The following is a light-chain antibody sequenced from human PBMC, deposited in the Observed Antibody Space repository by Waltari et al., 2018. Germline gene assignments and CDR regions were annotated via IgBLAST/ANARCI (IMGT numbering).Light chain of an antibody. CDR2: DVT. CDR1: NSDVGGYQY. Sequence: QSALTQPRSVSGSPGQSVTISCTGTNSDVGGYQYVSWYQLHPGKAPKLMIYDVTKRPSGVSDRFSGSKSGNTASLTISGLQTDDEADYYCCSYAGFSWVFGGGTELTVL. V-gene: IGLV2-11*01. CDR3: CSYAGFSWV. J-gene: IGLJ3*02.